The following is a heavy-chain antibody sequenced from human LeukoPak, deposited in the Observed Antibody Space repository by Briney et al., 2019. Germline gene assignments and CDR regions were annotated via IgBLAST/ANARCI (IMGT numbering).Heavy chain of an antibody. D-gene: IGHD3-22*01. CDR1: GFTFSTYG. CDR2: ISHDGSNQ. V-gene: IGHV3-30*18. Sequence: PGGSLRLSCAASGFTFSTYGMHWVRQAPGKGLEWVAVISHDGSNQYYADSVKGRFTISRDDSRNTLYLQMNSLRAEGTAVYYCAKVRTTLVVVSSFDYWGQGTLVTVSS. J-gene: IGHJ4*02. CDR3: AKVRTTLVVVSSFDY.